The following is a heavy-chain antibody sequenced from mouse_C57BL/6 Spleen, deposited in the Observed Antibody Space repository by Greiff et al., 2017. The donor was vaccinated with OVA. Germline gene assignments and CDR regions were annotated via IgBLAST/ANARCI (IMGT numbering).Heavy chain of an antibody. J-gene: IGHJ4*01. CDR2: IHPNSGST. D-gene: IGHD3-3*01. CDR3: ARNQGRNAMDY. Sequence: VQLQESGAELVKPGASVKLSCKASGYTFTSYWMHWVKQRPGQGLEWIGMIHPNSGSTNYNEKFKSKATLTVDKSSSTAYMQLSSLTSEDAAVDYCARNQGRNAMDYGGQGTSGTVSS. V-gene: IGHV1-64*01. CDR1: GYTFTSYW.